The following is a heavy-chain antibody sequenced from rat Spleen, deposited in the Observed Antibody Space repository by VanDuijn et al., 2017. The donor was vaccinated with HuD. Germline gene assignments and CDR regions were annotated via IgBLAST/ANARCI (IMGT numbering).Heavy chain of an antibody. CDR2: IYSSGSRT. CDR3: ARHGVPGYNSYVMDV. CDR1: GFTFSNYF. J-gene: IGHJ4*01. Sequence: EVQLVESGGGLVQPGRSLKLSCAASGFTFSNYFMAWVRQAPKKSLEWVATIYSSGSRTYYTESVKGRFTISRDNAKSSLYLQMNSLKSEDTATYYCARHGVPGYNSYVMDVWGQGASVTVSS. D-gene: IGHD1-4*01. V-gene: IGHV5-7*01.